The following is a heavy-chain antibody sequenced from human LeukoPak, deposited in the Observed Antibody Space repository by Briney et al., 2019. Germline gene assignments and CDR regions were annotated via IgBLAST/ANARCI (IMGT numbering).Heavy chain of an antibody. Sequence: GRSLRLSCAASGFTFSGYGMHWVRQAPGKGLEWVAVISYDGGNKYYADSVKGRFTISRDNSKSTLYLQMNSLRAEDTAVYYCARAGYCGSTCSHYYYYYGMDVWGQGTTVTISS. CDR1: GFTFSGYG. CDR3: ARAGYCGSTCSHYYYYYGMDV. J-gene: IGHJ6*02. CDR2: ISYDGGNK. V-gene: IGHV3-30*03. D-gene: IGHD2-2*01.